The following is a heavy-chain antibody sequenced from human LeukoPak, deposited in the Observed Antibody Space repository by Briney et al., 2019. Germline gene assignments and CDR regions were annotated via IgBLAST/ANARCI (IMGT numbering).Heavy chain of an antibody. V-gene: IGHV3-48*03. D-gene: IGHD3-9*01. CDR3: ARDDPSDILTDYWGIYAFDI. Sequence: PGGSLRLSCAASGFTFSTCDMNWVRQAPGKGLEWVSYISSSGSTKYYADSVKGRFTISRDNAKNSLYLQMDSLRADDTAVYYCARDDPSDILTDYWGIYAFDIWGQGTMVTVSS. J-gene: IGHJ3*02. CDR2: ISSSGSTK. CDR1: GFTFSTCD.